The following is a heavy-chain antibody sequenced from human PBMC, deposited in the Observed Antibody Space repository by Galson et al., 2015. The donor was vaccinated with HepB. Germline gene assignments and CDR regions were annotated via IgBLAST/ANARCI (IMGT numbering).Heavy chain of an antibody. Sequence: SGYTFTRYGINWVRQAPGQGLEWMGWVNINTGNPTYAQGFTGRFVFSLDTSVSTAFLQISSLKADDTAVYYCARDYYDRSSDYWGQGTLVTVSS. D-gene: IGHD3-22*01. J-gene: IGHJ4*02. V-gene: IGHV7-4-1*02. CDR1: GYTFTRYG. CDR2: VNINTGNP. CDR3: ARDYYDRSSDY.